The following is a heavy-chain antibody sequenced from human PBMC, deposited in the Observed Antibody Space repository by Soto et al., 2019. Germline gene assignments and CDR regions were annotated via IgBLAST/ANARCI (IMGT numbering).Heavy chain of an antibody. CDR2: IHRSGIT. J-gene: IGHJ4*02. Sequence: QVHLQESGPGLVKPSGTLSLTCAVSGDSVSSDNWWSWVRQPPGKEMEWIGEIHRSGITTYNPSLESRVTMSIDKSKNQFYLDLTSVTVADTALYFCASAADYRLNYWGQGTLVTVSS. CDR1: GDSVSSDNW. CDR3: ASAADYRLNY. V-gene: IGHV4-4*02. D-gene: IGHD4-17*01.